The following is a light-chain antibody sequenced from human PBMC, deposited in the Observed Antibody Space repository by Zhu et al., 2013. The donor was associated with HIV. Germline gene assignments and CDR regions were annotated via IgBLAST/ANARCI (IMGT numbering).Light chain of an antibody. J-gene: IGLJ2*01. CDR1: SSDVGGYNY. CDR2: EVS. Sequence: QSALTQPASVSGSPGQSITISCTGISSDVGGYNYVSWYQQHPGKAPKLIIYEVSNRPSGVSNRFSGSKSGNTASLSISGLQAEDEADYYCNSYTSSNVVFGGGTKLTVL. V-gene: IGLV2-14*01. CDR3: NSYTSSNVV.